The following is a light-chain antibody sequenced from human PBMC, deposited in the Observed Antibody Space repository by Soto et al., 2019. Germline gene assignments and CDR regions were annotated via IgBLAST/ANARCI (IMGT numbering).Light chain of an antibody. CDR2: KAS. CDR1: QSISSW. J-gene: IGKJ1*01. CDR3: QQYYTYSGT. Sequence: DIQMTQSPSTLSASVGDRVTITCRASQSISSWLAWYQQKPGKAPKLLIYKASSLQSGVPPRFSGSGSGTEISLIISSLQLDDFATYYCQQYYTYSGTFGQGNKVEIK. V-gene: IGKV1-5*03.